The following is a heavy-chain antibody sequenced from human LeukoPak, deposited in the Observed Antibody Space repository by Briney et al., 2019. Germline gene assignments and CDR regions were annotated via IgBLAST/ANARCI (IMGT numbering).Heavy chain of an antibody. CDR1: GFTFSSYA. V-gene: IGHV3-23*01. CDR2: ISGSGGST. CDR3: AKDRMGASWIQLWSDY. Sequence: GGSLRLSCAASGFTFSSYAMGWVRQAPGKGLEWVSAISGSGGSTYYADSVKGRFAISRDNSKNTLYLQMNSLRAEDTAVYYCAKDRMGASWIQLWSDYWGQGTLVTVSS. D-gene: IGHD5-18*01. J-gene: IGHJ4*02.